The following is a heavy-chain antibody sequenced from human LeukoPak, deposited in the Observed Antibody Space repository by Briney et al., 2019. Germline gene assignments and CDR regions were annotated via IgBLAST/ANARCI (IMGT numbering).Heavy chain of an antibody. V-gene: IGHV4-59*08. D-gene: IGHD3-22*01. Sequence: PSETLSLTCIVSGGSISSDYWSWIRQPPGKGLEWIGCIYYRGSTIYNPSLTSRLTISVDTSENQFSLKLSSVTAADTPVYHCARQFRDSRGPWYYFESWGQGNLATVSS. CDR2: IYYRGST. CDR3: ARQFRDSRGPWYYFES. CDR1: GGSISSDY. J-gene: IGHJ4*02.